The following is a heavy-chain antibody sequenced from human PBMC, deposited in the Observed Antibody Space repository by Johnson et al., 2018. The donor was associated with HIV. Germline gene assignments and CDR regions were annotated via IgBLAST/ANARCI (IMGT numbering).Heavy chain of an antibody. Sequence: VQLVESGGGVVRPGGSLRVSCAASGSTFDDYGMSWVRQAPGKGLECVSGINWNGGNTGYADSVKGRCTISRDNAKTSLFLQMNSLSAEDTALYYCTRDLFAHGSGWYDPFDIWGQWTMVTVSS. V-gene: IGHV3-20*04. CDR3: TRDLFAHGSGWYDPFDI. J-gene: IGHJ3*02. CDR1: GSTFDDYG. CDR2: INWNGGNT. D-gene: IGHD6-19*01.